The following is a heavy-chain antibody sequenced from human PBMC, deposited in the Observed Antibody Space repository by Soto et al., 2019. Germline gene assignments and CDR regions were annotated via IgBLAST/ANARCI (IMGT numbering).Heavy chain of an antibody. V-gene: IGHV3-23*01. CDR1: GFTFSSYA. CDR3: ANSGSSWLTPIDY. CDR2: ISGSGGST. Sequence: GGSLRLSCAASGFTFSSYAMSWVRQAPGKGLEWVSAISGSGGSTYYADSGKGRFTISRDNSKNTLYLQMNSLRAEDTAVYYCANSGSSWLTPIDYWGQGTLVTVSS. D-gene: IGHD6-13*01. J-gene: IGHJ4*02.